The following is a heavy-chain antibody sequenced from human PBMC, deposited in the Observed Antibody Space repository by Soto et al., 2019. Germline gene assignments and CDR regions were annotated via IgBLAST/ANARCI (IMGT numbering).Heavy chain of an antibody. CDR2: IYVSWNT. V-gene: IGHV4-30-2*01. CDR1: GGSISRGGYS. Sequence: SETLSLTCAVSGGSISRGGYSWIWIRHPPGKGLEWIGYIYVSWNTYYNPSLKSRVTISVDRSKNQFSLKLTSVTVADTAVYYCARRRGVVAPGANDWFDPWGQGTLVTVS. D-gene: IGHD2-2*01. CDR3: ARRRGVVAPGANDWFDP. J-gene: IGHJ5*02.